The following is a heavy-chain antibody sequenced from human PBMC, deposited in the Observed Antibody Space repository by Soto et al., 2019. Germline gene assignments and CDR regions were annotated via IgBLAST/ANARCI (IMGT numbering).Heavy chain of an antibody. CDR3: ARVLAGTTFYYYYYMDV. V-gene: IGHV4-34*01. D-gene: IGHD1-1*01. CDR2: INHSGST. Sequence: SETLSLTCAVYGGSFSGYYWSWIRQPPGKGPEWIGEINHSGSTNYNPSLKSRVTISVDTSKNQFSLKLSSVTAADTAVYYCARVLAGTTFYYYYYMDVWGKGTTVTVSS. CDR1: GGSFSGYY. J-gene: IGHJ6*03.